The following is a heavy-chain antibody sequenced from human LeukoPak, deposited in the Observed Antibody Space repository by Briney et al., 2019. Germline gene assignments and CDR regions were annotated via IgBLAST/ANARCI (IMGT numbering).Heavy chain of an antibody. CDR2: IYYSGST. CDR3: ARVGLLWFGEPYYYGMDV. V-gene: IGHV4-59*01. D-gene: IGHD3-10*01. Sequence: SETLSLTCTVSGGSISSYYWSWIRQPPGKGLEWIGYIYYSGSTNYNPSLKSRVTISVDTSKNQFSLKLSSVTAADTAVYYCARVGLLWFGEPYYYGMDVRGQGTTVTVSS. J-gene: IGHJ6*02. CDR1: GGSISSYY.